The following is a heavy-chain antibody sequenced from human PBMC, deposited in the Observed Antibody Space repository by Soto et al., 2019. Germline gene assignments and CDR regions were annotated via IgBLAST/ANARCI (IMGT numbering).Heavy chain of an antibody. J-gene: IGHJ5*02. V-gene: IGHV4-59*01. Sequence: SETLSLTCTVSGGSISRYYWSWIRQPPGKGLQWIGYIYYSGSTNYNPSLKSRVTTSVDTSKNQFSLKLRSVTAADTAVYYCARVVGYCSGGTCYSGRFDPWGQGTLVTVS. CDR3: ARVVGYCSGGTCYSGRFDP. CDR2: IYYSGST. D-gene: IGHD2-15*01. CDR1: GGSISRYY.